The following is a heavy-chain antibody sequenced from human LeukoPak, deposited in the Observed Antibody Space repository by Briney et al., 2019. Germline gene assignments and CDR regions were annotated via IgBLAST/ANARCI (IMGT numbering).Heavy chain of an antibody. J-gene: IGHJ5*02. Sequence: SETLSLTCAVSGGSFSGYYWNWIRQPPGKGLEWIGELNHSGSTNYNPSLKSRVTISVDTSKNQFSLKLSSVTAADTAVYYCAREANIASAIVWFDPWGQGTLVTVSS. V-gene: IGHV4-34*01. D-gene: IGHD6-13*01. CDR1: GGSFSGYY. CDR3: AREANIASAIVWFDP. CDR2: LNHSGST.